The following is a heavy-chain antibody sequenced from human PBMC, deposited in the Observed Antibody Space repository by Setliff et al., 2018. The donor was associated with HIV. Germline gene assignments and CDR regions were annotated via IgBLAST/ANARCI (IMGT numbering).Heavy chain of an antibody. Sequence: SETLSLTCTVSGASISSGTYYWSWIRQPAGKRLEWIGRIDTSGSTNYNPSLKSRVTISVDTSKNQFSLKLSSVTAADTAVYYCARMPYIFTGYYGSRDYHGLDVWGQGTSVTVSS. J-gene: IGHJ6*02. CDR1: GASISSGTYY. CDR2: IDTSGST. V-gene: IGHV4-61*02. D-gene: IGHD3-9*01. CDR3: ARMPYIFTGYYGSRDYHGLDV.